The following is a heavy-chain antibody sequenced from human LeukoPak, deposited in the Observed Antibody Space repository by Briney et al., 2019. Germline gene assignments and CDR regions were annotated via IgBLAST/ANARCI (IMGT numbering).Heavy chain of an antibody. CDR1: GYSISSGYY. Sequence: SETLSLTCTVSGYSISSGYYWGWIRQPPGKGLEWIGSIYHSGSTYYNPSLKSRVTISVDTSKNQFSLKLSSVTAADTAVYYCARDGRGDYLLYYFDYWGQGTLVTVSS. CDR2: IYHSGST. D-gene: IGHD4-17*01. J-gene: IGHJ4*02. CDR3: ARDGRGDYLLYYFDY. V-gene: IGHV4-38-2*02.